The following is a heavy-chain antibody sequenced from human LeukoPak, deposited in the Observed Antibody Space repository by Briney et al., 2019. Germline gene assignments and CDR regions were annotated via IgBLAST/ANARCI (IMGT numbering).Heavy chain of an antibody. CDR3: TTQLLYEHNFDY. D-gene: IGHD2-2*02. Sequence: PGGSLRLSCTASGFTFSAYAMMWVRQAPGKGPEWVGRIKSNTDGGTTDFAAPVKGRFTISRDDSENALYLQMNSLKTEDTAVYYCTTQLLYEHNFDYWGQGTLVTVSS. V-gene: IGHV3-15*01. J-gene: IGHJ4*02. CDR2: IKSNTDGGTT. CDR1: GFTFSAYA.